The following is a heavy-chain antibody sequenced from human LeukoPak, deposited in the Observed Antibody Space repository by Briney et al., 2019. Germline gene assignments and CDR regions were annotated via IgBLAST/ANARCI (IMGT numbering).Heavy chain of an antibody. CDR1: GYTFTGYY. CDR3: AREGGGDTAMVDAFDI. CDR2: INPSSGGT. Sequence: GASVKVSCKASGYTFTGYYMHWVRQAPGQGLEWMGWINPSSGGTNYAQKFQGRVTMTRDTSISTAYMELSRLRSDDTAVYYCAREGGGDTAMVDAFDIWGQGTMVTVSS. J-gene: IGHJ3*02. V-gene: IGHV1-2*02. D-gene: IGHD5-18*01.